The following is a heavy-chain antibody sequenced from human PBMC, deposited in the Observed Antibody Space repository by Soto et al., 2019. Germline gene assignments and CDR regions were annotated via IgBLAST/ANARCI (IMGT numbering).Heavy chain of an antibody. CDR1: GFTFSDHY. D-gene: IGHD3-16*01. J-gene: IGHJ4*03. V-gene: IGHV3-72*01. CDR3: TRDGGTGCLGY. CDR2: SRNKANSYTT. Sequence: EVQLVESGGGLVQPGGSLRLSCATSGFTFSDHYMDWVRQAPGKGLEWVGRSRNKANSYTTEYAASVKGRFTISRDDSKNSLYLQMNGLKTEDTAVYYCTRDGGTGCLGYWGQGTLVTVSS.